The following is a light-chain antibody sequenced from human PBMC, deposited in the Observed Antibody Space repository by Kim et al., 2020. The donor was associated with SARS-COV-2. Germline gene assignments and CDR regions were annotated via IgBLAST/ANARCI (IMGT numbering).Light chain of an antibody. V-gene: IGKV3-20*01. Sequence: EIVLTQSPGTLSLSPGERATLSCRASQSVSSSYLAWYQQKPGQAPRLLIYGASSRATGIPDRFSGSGSGTDFTLNISSLGPEDFAVYYCQQCGSSPLTFGGGTKVDIK. CDR3: QQCGSSPLT. J-gene: IGKJ4*01. CDR2: GAS. CDR1: QSVSSSY.